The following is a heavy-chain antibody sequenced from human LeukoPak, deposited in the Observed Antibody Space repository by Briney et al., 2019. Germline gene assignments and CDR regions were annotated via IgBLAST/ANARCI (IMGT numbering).Heavy chain of an antibody. D-gene: IGHD3/OR15-3a*01. V-gene: IGHV1-69*06. Sequence: SVKVSCKASGGTFKSYAITWVRQAPGQGLEWMGQIIPMFGTAEYAQRFQGRVTIVADKSTTTVHMELSSLRSEDTAVYYCARGLDPFAHNPLDIWGQGTMVTVSS. CDR3: ARGLDPFAHNPLDI. J-gene: IGHJ3*02. CDR2: IIPMFGTA. CDR1: GGTFKSYA.